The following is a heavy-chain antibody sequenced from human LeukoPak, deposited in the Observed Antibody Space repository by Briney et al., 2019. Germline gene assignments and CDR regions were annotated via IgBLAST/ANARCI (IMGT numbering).Heavy chain of an antibody. V-gene: IGHV6-1*01. D-gene: IGHD1-26*01. J-gene: IGHJ6*02. Sequence: SQTLSLTCAISGDSVSTNSVAWNWIRQSPSRGLEWLGGTYYRFKWYNDYAASVKGRITIDPDTSKDQFSLQLNSVTPEDTAVYYCARGWGYGMDVWGHGTTVTVSS. CDR2: TYYRFKWYN. CDR3: ARGWGYGMDV. CDR1: GDSVSTNSVA.